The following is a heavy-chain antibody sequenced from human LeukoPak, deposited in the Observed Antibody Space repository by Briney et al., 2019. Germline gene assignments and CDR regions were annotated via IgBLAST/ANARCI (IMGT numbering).Heavy chain of an antibody. CDR1: GFTFSSYG. J-gene: IGHJ3*02. CDR3: AVMPAHDAFDI. D-gene: IGHD3-16*01. CDR2: IWYDGSNK. Sequence: PGGSLRLSCAASGFTFSSYGMHWVRQAPGKGLEWVAVIWYDGSNKYYADSVKGRFTISRDNSKNTLYLQMNSLRAEDTAVYYCAVMPAHDAFDIWGQGTMVTVSS. V-gene: IGHV3-33*01.